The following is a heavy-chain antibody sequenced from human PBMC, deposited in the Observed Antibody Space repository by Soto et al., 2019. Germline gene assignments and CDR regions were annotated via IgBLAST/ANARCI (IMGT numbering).Heavy chain of an antibody. D-gene: IGHD2-2*01. CDR3: ARGTRYCSSTSCYEYFDY. J-gene: IGHJ4*02. CDR1: GYTFTSYD. CDR2: MNPNSGNT. Sequence: QVQLVQSGAEVKKPGASVKVSCKASGYTFTSYDINWVRQATGQGLEWMGWMNPNSGNTGYAQKFQGRVTMPRNTSISTAYMELSSLRSEDTAVYYCARGTRYCSSTSCYEYFDYWGQGTLVTVSS. V-gene: IGHV1-8*01.